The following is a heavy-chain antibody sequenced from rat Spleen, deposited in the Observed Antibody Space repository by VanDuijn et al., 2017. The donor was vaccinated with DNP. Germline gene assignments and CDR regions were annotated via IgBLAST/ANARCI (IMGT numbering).Heavy chain of an antibody. J-gene: IGHJ2*01. Sequence: EVQLVESGGDLVQPGRSLKLSCVVSRFTFNNYWMTWIRQVPGKGLEWVASIRSSGYTTYYGDSVKGRFTISRDNAKSTLYLQMNSLRSEDMATYYCARWFNSGYYFDYWGQGVMVTVSS. CDR2: IRSSGYTT. CDR1: RFTFNNYW. D-gene: IGHD4-3*01. V-gene: IGHV5-31*01. CDR3: ARWFNSGYYFDY.